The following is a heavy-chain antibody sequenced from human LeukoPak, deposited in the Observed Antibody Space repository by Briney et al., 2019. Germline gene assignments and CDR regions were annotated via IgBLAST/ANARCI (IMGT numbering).Heavy chain of an antibody. CDR2: ISSSSSYI. Sequence: GGSLRLSCAASGFTFSSYSMNWVRQAPGKGLEWVSSISSSSSYIYYADSVKGRFTISRDNAKNSLYLQMNSLRAEDTAVYYCARVEDDSSGYYYTLFDYWGQGTLVTVPS. D-gene: IGHD3-22*01. J-gene: IGHJ4*02. CDR1: GFTFSSYS. CDR3: ARVEDDSSGYYYTLFDY. V-gene: IGHV3-21*01.